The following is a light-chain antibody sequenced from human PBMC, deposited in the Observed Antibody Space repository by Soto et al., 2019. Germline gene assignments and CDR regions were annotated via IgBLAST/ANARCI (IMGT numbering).Light chain of an antibody. J-gene: IGLJ3*02. CDR3: SSYAGNNTLL. CDR1: SSDVGKYKF. V-gene: IGLV2-8*01. CDR2: EVN. Sequence: QSALTQPPSASGSPGQSVTISCTGTSSDVGKYKFVSWYQQHPGKAPKVIIYEVNNRPSGVPDRFSGSKSANSASLTVSGLRAEDDDDYYCSSYAGNNTLLFGGGTKLTVL.